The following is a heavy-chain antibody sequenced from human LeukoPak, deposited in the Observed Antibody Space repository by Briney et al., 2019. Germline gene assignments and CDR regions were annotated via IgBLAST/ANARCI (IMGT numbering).Heavy chain of an antibody. Sequence: SETLSLTCSVSAGSISSTTYYWGWVRQPPGKGLEWIGNIYYSGNTHYHASLKSRVTMSADTSKNQVYLKLTSVTAADTAVYYCARGVEQQHDHWGQGTLVTVSS. J-gene: IGHJ4*02. D-gene: IGHD6-13*01. CDR3: ARGVEQQHDH. CDR1: AGSISSTTYY. V-gene: IGHV4-39*07. CDR2: IYYSGNT.